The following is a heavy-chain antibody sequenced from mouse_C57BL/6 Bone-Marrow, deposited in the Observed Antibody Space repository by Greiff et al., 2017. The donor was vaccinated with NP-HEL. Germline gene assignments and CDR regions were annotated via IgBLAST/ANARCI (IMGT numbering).Heavy chain of an antibody. CDR1: GYAFSSSW. CDR2: IYPGDGDT. J-gene: IGHJ2*02. D-gene: IGHD2-4*01. Sequence: QVQLQQSGPELVKPGASVKISCKASGYAFSSSWMNWVKQRPGKGLEWIGRIYPGDGDTNYNGKFKGKATLTADKSSSTAYMQLSSLTSEDSSVYFCEGIYYDYDIDYWGQGTSLTVSS. CDR3: EGIYYDYDIDY. V-gene: IGHV1-82*01.